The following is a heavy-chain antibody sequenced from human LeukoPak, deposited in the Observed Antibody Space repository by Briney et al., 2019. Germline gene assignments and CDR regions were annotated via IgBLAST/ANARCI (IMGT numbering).Heavy chain of an antibody. CDR3: AGAVVAASTPSDY. CDR1: GFTFNSYA. Sequence: GGSLRLSCVGSGFTFNSYAFHWVRQAPGKGLEWVAVISSEGTFKYYAASVKGRFTISRDKSKKTLSLQMNSLKTEDTAVYYCAGAVVAASTPSDYWGQGTLVTVSS. CDR2: ISSEGTFK. D-gene: IGHD2-15*01. V-gene: IGHV3-30-3*01. J-gene: IGHJ4*02.